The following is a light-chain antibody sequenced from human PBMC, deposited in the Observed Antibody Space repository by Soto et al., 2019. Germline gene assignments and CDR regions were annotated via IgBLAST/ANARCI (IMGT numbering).Light chain of an antibody. CDR1: QSISKW. J-gene: IGKJ1*01. V-gene: IGKV1-5*03. CDR3: QQSNTYSGP. Sequence: SHRTQAPSTVSASVGDRLTITWREGQSISKWLDWYQQKTGKDHKLVIHKASSLESGVPSRLSGSGYGREFTIPISRLQPVDLASYYCQQSNTYSGPCGEGTKVDIK. CDR2: KAS.